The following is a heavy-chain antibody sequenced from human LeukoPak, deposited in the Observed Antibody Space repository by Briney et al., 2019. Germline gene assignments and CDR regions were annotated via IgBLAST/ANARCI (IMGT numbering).Heavy chain of an antibody. CDR1: GGIFSSYG. J-gene: IGHJ4*02. Sequence: SVKVSCKASGGIFSSYGINWVRQAPGQGLEWMGRIIPMFGATNYAQKFQGRVTVTTDESTSTAYMELSSLRSEDTAVYYCARGSYSDYIFDYWGQGTLVTVSS. CDR3: ARGSYSDYIFDY. CDR2: IIPMFGAT. V-gene: IGHV1-69*05. D-gene: IGHD4-11*01.